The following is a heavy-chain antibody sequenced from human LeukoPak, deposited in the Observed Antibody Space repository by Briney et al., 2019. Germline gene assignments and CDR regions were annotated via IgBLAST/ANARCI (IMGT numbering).Heavy chain of an antibody. CDR3: ARERQDTIIHSGAFDI. Sequence: GGSLRLSCAASGFTFSTCFMHWVRQAPGKGLEWVADIASDGSHTFYVESVEGRFTISRDNSKNTLYLQMNSLRAEDTAVYFCARERQDTIIHSGAFDIWGQGTMVTVSS. CDR2: IASDGSHT. V-gene: IGHV3-30-3*01. CDR1: GFTFSTCF. J-gene: IGHJ3*02. D-gene: IGHD3-10*01.